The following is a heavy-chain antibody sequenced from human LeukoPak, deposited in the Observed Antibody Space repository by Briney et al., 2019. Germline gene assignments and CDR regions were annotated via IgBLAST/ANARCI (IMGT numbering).Heavy chain of an antibody. CDR1: GGSISSSSYY. J-gene: IGHJ6*02. V-gene: IGHV4-39*02. D-gene: IGHD6-19*01. CDR2: IYYSGST. CDR3: ARDYSSGWNYYYGMDV. Sequence: SETLSLTCTVSGGSISSSSYYWGWIRQPPGKGLEWIGSIYYSGSTYYNPSLKSRVTISVDTSKNQFSLKLSSVTAADTAVYYCARDYSSGWNYYYGMDVWGQGTTVTVSS.